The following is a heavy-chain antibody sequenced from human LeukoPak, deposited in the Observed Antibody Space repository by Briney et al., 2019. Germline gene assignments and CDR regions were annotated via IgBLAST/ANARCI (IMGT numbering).Heavy chain of an antibody. CDR1: GGSISSGGYY. V-gene: IGHV4-30-2*01. CDR2: INHSGST. Sequence: SQTLSLTCTVSGGSISSGGYYWSWIRQPPGKGLEWIGEINHSGSTNYNPSLKSRVTISVDTSKNQFSLKLSSVTAADTAVYYCARVYYDFWSGYYRLRSRNWFDPWGQGTLVTVSS. D-gene: IGHD3-3*01. CDR3: ARVYYDFWSGYYRLRSRNWFDP. J-gene: IGHJ5*02.